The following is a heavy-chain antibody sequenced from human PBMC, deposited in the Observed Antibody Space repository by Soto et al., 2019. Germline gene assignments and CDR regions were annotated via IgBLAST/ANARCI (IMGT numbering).Heavy chain of an antibody. CDR1: GGSISSYY. V-gene: IGHV4-59*01. D-gene: IGHD6-13*01. CDR2: IYYSGST. Sequence: SETLSLTCTVSGGSISSYYWSWIRQPPGKGLEWIGYIYYSGSTNYNPSLKSRVTISVDTSKNQFSLKLSSVTAADTAVYYCARATSPAGVDAFDIWGQGTMVTVSS. J-gene: IGHJ3*02. CDR3: ARATSPAGVDAFDI.